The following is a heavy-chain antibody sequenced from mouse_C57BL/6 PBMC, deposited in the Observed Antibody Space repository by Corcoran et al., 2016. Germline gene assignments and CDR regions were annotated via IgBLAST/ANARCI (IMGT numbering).Heavy chain of an antibody. J-gene: IGHJ3*01. Sequence: QVQLQQSGAELARPGASVKLSCKASGYTFTSYGISWVKQRTGQGLEWIGEIYPRSGNTYYNEKFKGKATLTADKSSSTAYMELRSLTSEDSAGYFCARSELGKWFAYWGQGTLVTVSA. CDR1: GYTFTSYG. V-gene: IGHV1-81*01. D-gene: IGHD4-1*01. CDR3: ARSELGKWFAY. CDR2: IYPRSGNT.